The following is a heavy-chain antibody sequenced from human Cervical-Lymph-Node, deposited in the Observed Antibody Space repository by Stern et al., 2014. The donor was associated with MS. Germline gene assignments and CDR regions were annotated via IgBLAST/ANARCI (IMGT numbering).Heavy chain of an antibody. CDR2: IDWDDDK. CDR1: GFSLKTSGMC. CDR3: ALFVYSTYSFDS. V-gene: IGHV2-70*01. Sequence: QVTLRESGPALVRPTQTLTLTCTFSGFSLKTSGMCVSWIRQPPGKALEWLAVIDWDDDKYYNASLTTRLTISRDTSKNQVILTMTDMDLVDTATYFCALFVYSTYSFDSWGQGTLVTVSS. D-gene: IGHD6-13*01. J-gene: IGHJ4*02.